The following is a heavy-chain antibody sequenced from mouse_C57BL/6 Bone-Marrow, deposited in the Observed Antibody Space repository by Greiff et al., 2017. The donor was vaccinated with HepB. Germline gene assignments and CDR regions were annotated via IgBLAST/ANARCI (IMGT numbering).Heavy chain of an antibody. CDR3: AGNYYGSSPYYFDY. D-gene: IGHD1-1*01. Sequence: SGPELVKPGASVKISCKASGYSFTDYNMNWVKQSNGKSLEWIGVINPNYGTTSYNQKFKGKATLTVDQSSSTAYMQLNSLTSEDSAVYYCAGNYYGSSPYYFDYWGQGTTLTVSS. CDR1: GYSFTDYN. CDR2: INPNYGTT. V-gene: IGHV1-39*01. J-gene: IGHJ2*01.